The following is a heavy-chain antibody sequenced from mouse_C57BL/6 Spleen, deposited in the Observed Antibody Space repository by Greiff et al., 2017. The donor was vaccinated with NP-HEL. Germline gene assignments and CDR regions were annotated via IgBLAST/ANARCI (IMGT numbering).Heavy chain of an antibody. CDR1: GFSLTSYG. CDR3: AKNRYCGSSHWYFDV. Sequence: VQLQQSGPGLVQPSQSLSITCTVSGFSLTSYGVHWVRQSPGKGLEWLGVIWRGGSTDYNAAFMSRLSITKDNSKSQVFFKMNSMQADDTAIYSCAKNRYCGSSHWYFDVWGTGTTVTVSS. J-gene: IGHJ1*03. D-gene: IGHD1-1*01. CDR2: IWRGGST. V-gene: IGHV2-5*01.